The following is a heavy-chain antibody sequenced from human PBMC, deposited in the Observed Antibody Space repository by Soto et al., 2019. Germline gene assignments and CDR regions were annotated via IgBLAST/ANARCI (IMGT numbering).Heavy chain of an antibody. CDR3: AREGGMITLGGVWNWFDT. CDR1: GDSVSSNSAA. D-gene: IGHD3-16*01. J-gene: IGHJ5*02. Sequence: PSQTLSLTCAISGDSVSSNSAAWNWIRQSPSRGLEWLGRTYYRSKWYNDYAVSVKSRITINPDTSKNQFSLQLNSVTPEDTAVYYCAREGGMITLGGVWNWFDTWGQGTLVTVSS. V-gene: IGHV6-1*01. CDR2: TYYRSKWYN.